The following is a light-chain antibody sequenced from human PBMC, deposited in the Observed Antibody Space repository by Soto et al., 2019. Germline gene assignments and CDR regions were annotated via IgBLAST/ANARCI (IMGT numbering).Light chain of an antibody. Sequence: SYELTQPLSVSVALGQTARITCGGNNIESKNVHWYQQKPGQAPVLVIYRDSNRPSGIPERFSGSNSGNTATLTISRAQAGDGPDYYCQGWDSSTARVFGGGTKLTVL. J-gene: IGLJ3*02. CDR3: QGWDSSTARV. CDR1: NIESKN. V-gene: IGLV3-9*01. CDR2: RDS.